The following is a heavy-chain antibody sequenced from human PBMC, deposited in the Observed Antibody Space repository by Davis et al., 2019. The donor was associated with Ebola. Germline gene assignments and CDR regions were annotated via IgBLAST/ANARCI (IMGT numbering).Heavy chain of an antibody. CDR2: ISYDGSNK. J-gene: IGHJ6*02. CDR1: GFTFSSYA. V-gene: IGHV3-30-3*01. D-gene: IGHD6-19*01. Sequence: GGSLRLSCAASGFTFSSYAMHWVRQAPGKGLEWVAVISYDGSNKYYADSVKGRFTISRDNSKNTLYLQMNSLRAEDTAVYYCAKDRSHRQWLVPHYYYYGMDVWGQGTTVTVSS. CDR3: AKDRSHRQWLVPHYYYYGMDV.